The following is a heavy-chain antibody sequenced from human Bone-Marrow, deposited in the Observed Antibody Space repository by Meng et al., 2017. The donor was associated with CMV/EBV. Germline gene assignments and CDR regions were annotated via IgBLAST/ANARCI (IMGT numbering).Heavy chain of an antibody. J-gene: IGHJ4*02. Sequence: GESLKISCAASGFTFSSYWMSWVRQAPGKGLEWVSTISAAGSNTYYADSVKGRFAISRDNSKNSVYLQINSLRAEDTAIYYCARGNFGAFDYWGQGTAVTGSS. V-gene: IGHV3-23*01. CDR2: ISAAGSNT. D-gene: IGHD3-3*02. CDR1: GFTFSSYW. CDR3: ARGNFGAFDY.